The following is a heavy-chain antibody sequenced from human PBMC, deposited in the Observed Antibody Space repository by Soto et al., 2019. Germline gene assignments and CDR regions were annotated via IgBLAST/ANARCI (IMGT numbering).Heavy chain of an antibody. CDR3: ARDLNYGWGSNQDN. CDR2: ISYDGSNK. J-gene: IGHJ4*02. Sequence: QVQLVESGGGVVQPGRSLRLSCAASGFTFSSYAMHWVRQAPGKGLEWVAVISYDGSNKYYADSVKGRFTISRDNSKNPLYLQMNGLGVEDRAVYSCARDLNYGWGSNQDNWGQGTLVTVSS. CDR1: GFTFSSYA. V-gene: IGHV3-30-3*01. D-gene: IGHD3-10*01.